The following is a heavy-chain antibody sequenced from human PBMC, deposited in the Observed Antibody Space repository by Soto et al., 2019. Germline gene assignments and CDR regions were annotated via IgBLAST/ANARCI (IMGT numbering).Heavy chain of an antibody. V-gene: IGHV3-66*01. CDR2: INNAGTT. J-gene: IGHJ6*02. CDR1: GFDASVNF. CDR3: VRENYYYGMDV. Sequence: EVQLVESGGTLVQPGGSLKLSCAASGFDASVNFMTWVRQAPGKGLEWVSAINNAGTTFYADSVKGRFTISRDDSKNTLFLQMNSLRVEDTAMYYCVRENYYYGMDVWGQGTVVTVSS.